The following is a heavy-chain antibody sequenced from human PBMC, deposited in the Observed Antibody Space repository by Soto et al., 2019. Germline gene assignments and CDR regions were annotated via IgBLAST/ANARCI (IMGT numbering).Heavy chain of an antibody. J-gene: IGHJ4*02. V-gene: IGHV4-34*01. D-gene: IGHD4-17*01. CDR2: INHSGST. Sequence: SATLSLTCAVYGGSFSGYYWSWIRQPPGKGLEWIGEINHSGSTNYNPSLKSRVTISVDTSKNQFSLKLSSVTAADTAVYYCARSTTVTNNADYWGQGTLVTVSS. CDR3: ARSTTVTNNADY. CDR1: GGSFSGYY.